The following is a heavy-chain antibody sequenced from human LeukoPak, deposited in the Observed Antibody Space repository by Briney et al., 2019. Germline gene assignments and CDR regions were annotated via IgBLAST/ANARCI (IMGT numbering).Heavy chain of an antibody. CDR3: ARSIFWSGYPYYYYVDV. Sequence: PSETLSLTCSVSGYSISNGYYWGWIRQPPGKGLEWIGNIYHSGDTYSNPSLKSRATISVDTSKNQFSLKLSSVTAADTAVYYCARSIFWSGYPYYYYVDVWGKGTTVTVSS. CDR1: GYSISNGYY. V-gene: IGHV4-38-2*02. J-gene: IGHJ6*03. D-gene: IGHD3-3*01. CDR2: IYHSGDT.